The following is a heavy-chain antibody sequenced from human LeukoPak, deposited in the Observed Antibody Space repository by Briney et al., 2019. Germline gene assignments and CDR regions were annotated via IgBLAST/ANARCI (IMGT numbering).Heavy chain of an antibody. Sequence: PGGSLRLSCVASGFSFSAYEMSWVRQAPGKGLEWLSYIYNSGRTIYYADSVKGRFTVSGYNTNNSLYLHMTRLRAEDTAVYFCARDGRFRYAVTHISGHLGVDCWGQGTLVTVSS. CDR1: GFSFSAYE. CDR3: ARDGRFRYAVTHISGHLGVDC. V-gene: IGHV3-48*03. D-gene: IGHD3-22*01. CDR2: IYNSGRTI. J-gene: IGHJ4*02.